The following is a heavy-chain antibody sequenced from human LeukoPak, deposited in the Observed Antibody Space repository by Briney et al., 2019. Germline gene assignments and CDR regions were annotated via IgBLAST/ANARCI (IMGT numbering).Heavy chain of an antibody. CDR1: GGSRRRGRGH. CDR2: IYYRGTT. CDR3: ARGHFDILTGYYIEY. V-gene: IGHV4-61*01. D-gene: IGHD3-9*01. Sequence: FETLSLTCTVSGGSRRRGRGHWSWVPGPPRKGPGGVGYIYYRGTTNYNPSLKSRATISVDTSKKQFSLKLSFVTAADTAVYYCARGHFDILTGYYIEYWGQGTLVTVSS. J-gene: IGHJ4*02.